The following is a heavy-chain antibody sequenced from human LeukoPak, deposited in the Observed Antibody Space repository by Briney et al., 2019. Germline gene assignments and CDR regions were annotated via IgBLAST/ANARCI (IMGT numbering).Heavy chain of an antibody. D-gene: IGHD3-10*01. Sequence: GGSLRLSCAASGFTFSSYAMSWVRQAPGKGLEWVSAISGSGGSTYYADSVKGRFTISRDNSKNTLYLQMNSLRAEDTAVYYCAEDLEVTMVRGVIPDAFDIWGQGTMVTVSS. J-gene: IGHJ3*02. CDR3: AEDLEVTMVRGVIPDAFDI. CDR1: GFTFSSYA. V-gene: IGHV3-23*01. CDR2: ISGSGGST.